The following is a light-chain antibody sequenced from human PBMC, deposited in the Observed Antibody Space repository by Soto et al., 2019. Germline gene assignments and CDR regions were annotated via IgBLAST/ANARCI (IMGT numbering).Light chain of an antibody. CDR3: QQYQSLT. CDR2: DAS. CDR1: HSIKNY. V-gene: IGKV3-11*01. J-gene: IGKJ4*01. Sequence: EIVMTQSPATLSVSPGERATLYCKTSHSIKNYLAWYQQKPGQAPRLLIYDASNRATGIPARFSGSGSGTDFTLTISSLEPEDFAVYYCQQYQSLTFGGGTKVDIK.